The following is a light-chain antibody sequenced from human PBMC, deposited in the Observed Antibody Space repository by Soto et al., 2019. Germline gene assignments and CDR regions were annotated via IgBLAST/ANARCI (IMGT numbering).Light chain of an antibody. J-gene: IGKJ4*01. CDR3: QQSNNWSLT. V-gene: IGKV3-11*01. CDR1: QSVSSY. Sequence: EIVLTQSPATLSLSPGERATLSCRASQSVSSYLAWYQQKPGQAPRLLIYDASNRATGIPARFSGSGSGTDFTLTISSLEPEDFAVYYCQQSNNWSLTFGGGTKVDIK. CDR2: DAS.